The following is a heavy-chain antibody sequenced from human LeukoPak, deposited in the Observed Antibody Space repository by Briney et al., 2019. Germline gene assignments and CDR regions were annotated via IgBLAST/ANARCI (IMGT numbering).Heavy chain of an antibody. CDR2: ISLTGLT. Sequence: SETLSLTCGVSGGSISSTNWWSWVRQSPGQGLEWIGEISLTGLTNYNPSLKSRVTISVDTSKNQFSLKLSSVTAADTAVYYCARGLMMAVAGRGEFHYWGQGTLVTVSS. CDR3: ARGLMMAVAGRGEFHY. J-gene: IGHJ4*02. CDR1: GGSISSTNW. D-gene: IGHD6-13*01. V-gene: IGHV4-4*02.